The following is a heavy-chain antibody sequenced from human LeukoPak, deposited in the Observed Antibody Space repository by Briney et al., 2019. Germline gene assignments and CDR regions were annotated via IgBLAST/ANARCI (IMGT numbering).Heavy chain of an antibody. CDR3: ASRGTSYSSSWYHDY. D-gene: IGHD6-13*01. Sequence: TGGSLRLSCVVSGFTLSIYAMSWVRQAPGKGLEWVSGSSGSGGSSYYSDSVKGRFTISRDNSQNALFLQMSSLGADDTALYYCASRGTSYSSSWYHDYWGQGTLVTVSS. CDR2: SSGSGGSS. CDR1: GFTLSIYA. J-gene: IGHJ4*02. V-gene: IGHV3-23*01.